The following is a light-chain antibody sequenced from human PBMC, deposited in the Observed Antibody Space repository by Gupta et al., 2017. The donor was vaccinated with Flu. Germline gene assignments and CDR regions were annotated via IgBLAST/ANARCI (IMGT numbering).Light chain of an antibody. Sequence: DIQMTQSPSNVSASIGDRVTITCRASQSIASWLAWYQQKPGRVPKLLLYQASILHTGVPARCSGSRSGTEFTLTISSLQPDDFGTYYCQQDEGYPGTFGQGTRVEN. CDR2: QAS. CDR3: QQDEGYPGT. J-gene: IGKJ1*01. V-gene: IGKV1-5*03. CDR1: QSIASW.